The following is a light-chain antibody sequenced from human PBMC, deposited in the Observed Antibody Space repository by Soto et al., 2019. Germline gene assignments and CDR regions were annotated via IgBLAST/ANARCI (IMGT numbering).Light chain of an antibody. CDR2: EVS. CDR3: GSYTSSSTLV. CDR1: SSDVGGYNY. J-gene: IGLJ1*01. Sequence: QSVLTQPASVSGSPGQSITISCTGTSSDVGGYNYVSWYQQHPGKAPKLMIYEVSNRPSGVSDRFSGSKSGNTASLTISGLQAEDEADYYCGSYTSSSTLVFGTGTKLTVL. V-gene: IGLV2-14*01.